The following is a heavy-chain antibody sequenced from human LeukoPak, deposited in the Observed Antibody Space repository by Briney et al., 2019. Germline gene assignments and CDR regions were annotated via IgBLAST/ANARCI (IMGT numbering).Heavy chain of an antibody. CDR3: ARLVVATIRGPYYFDY. J-gene: IGHJ4*02. V-gene: IGHV3-48*03. Sequence: GGSLRLSCAASGFTFSSYEMNWVRQAPGKGLEWVSYISSSGSTIYYADSVRGRFTISRDNAKNSLYLQMNSLRAEDTAVYYCARLVVATIRGPYYFDYWGQGTLVTVSS. D-gene: IGHD5-12*01. CDR2: ISSSGSTI. CDR1: GFTFSSYE.